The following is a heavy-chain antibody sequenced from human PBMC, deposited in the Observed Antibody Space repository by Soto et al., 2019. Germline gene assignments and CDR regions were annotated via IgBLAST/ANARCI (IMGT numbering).Heavy chain of an antibody. J-gene: IGHJ4*01. CDR3: LGVVGVATGHTDFNS. V-gene: IGHV4-39*01. CDR2: VYYSGGA. D-gene: IGHD2-15*01. Sequence: SETLSLTCDVSGGSIDNSHSFWGWIRQPPGKGLEFIGSVYYSGGAYYNPSLKTRVTVSVDTSKNQISLRVNSVAAEDRVVYYCLGVVGVATGHTDFNSWGQESWSPSPQ. CDR1: GGSIDNSHSF.